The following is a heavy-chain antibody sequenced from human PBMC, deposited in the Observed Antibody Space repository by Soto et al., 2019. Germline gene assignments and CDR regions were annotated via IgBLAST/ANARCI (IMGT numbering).Heavy chain of an antibody. V-gene: IGHV3-73*01. CDR3: TRLISAAQDY. CDR2: IRDRAYNYAT. CDR1: GFVFKDSS. D-gene: IGHD3-10*01. Sequence: EVLLVESGGGLVQPGGSLKLSCAASGFVFKDSSIHWVRQASGKGLEWVGRIRDRAYNYATAYAASVEGRFTISRDDSDNTASLHMSSLKTEDTAIYYCTRLISAAQDYWGQGTLVTVSS. J-gene: IGHJ4*02.